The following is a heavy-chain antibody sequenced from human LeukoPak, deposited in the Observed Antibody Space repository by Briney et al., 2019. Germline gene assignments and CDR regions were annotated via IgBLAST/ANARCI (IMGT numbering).Heavy chain of an antibody. D-gene: IGHD3-10*01. V-gene: IGHV3-30-3*01. CDR1: GFTFSSYA. J-gene: IGHJ4*02. Sequence: GRSLRLSCAASGFTFSSYAMHWVRQAPGKGLEWVAVISYDGSNKYYADSVKGRFTISRDNSKNTLYLQMNSLRAEDTAVYYCAREWFGELFPDYWGQGTLVTVSS. CDR3: AREWFGELFPDY. CDR2: ISYDGSNK.